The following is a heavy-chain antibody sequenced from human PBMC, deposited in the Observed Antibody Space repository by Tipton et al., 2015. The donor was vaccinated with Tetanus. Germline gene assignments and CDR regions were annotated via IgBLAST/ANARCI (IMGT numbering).Heavy chain of an antibody. CDR1: GGSISSGDYY. CDR3: ARGEDTYKSGNY. Sequence: TLSLTCTVSGGSISSGDYYWSWIRQPPGEGLEWIGYIYHSGTTYYNPSLKSRVTISVDTSKNQFSLRLTSVTAADTAVYYCARGEDTYKSGNYWGQGTLVTVSS. CDR2: IYHSGTT. D-gene: IGHD5-24*01. V-gene: IGHV4-30-4*01. J-gene: IGHJ4*02.